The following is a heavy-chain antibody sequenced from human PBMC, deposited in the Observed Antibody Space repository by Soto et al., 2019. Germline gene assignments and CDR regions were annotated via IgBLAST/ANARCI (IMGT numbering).Heavy chain of an antibody. V-gene: IGHV3-30-3*01. CDR1: GFTFSSYA. CDR2: ISYDGSNK. D-gene: IGHD3-22*01. CDR3: ARDLGTMIVVDPEGMDV. Sequence: PGGSLRLSCAASGFTFSSYAMHWVRQAPGKGLEWVAVISYDGSNKYYADSVKGRFTISRDNSKNTLYLQMNSLRAEDTAAYDCARDLGTMIVVDPEGMDVWGQGTTVTVSS. J-gene: IGHJ6*02.